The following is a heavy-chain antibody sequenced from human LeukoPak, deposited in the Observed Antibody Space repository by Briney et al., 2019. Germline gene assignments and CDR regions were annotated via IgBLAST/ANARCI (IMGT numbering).Heavy chain of an antibody. V-gene: IGHV3-21*01. CDR3: ARDPRIYCTNGICRDDYFDN. J-gene: IGHJ4*02. CDR2: ISSTSIYK. D-gene: IGHD2-8*01. Sequence: GGSLRLSCAASGFTFSSYSMNWVRQAPGKGLEWVSSISSTSIYKYYADSVKGRFTISRDNAKDSLFLQMNSLRAEDTAIYYCARDPRIYCTNGICRDDYFDNWGQGTLVTVTS. CDR1: GFTFSSYS.